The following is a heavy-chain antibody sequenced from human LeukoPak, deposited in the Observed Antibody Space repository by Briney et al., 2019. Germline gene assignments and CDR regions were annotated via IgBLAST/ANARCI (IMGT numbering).Heavy chain of an antibody. CDR1: GFTFGAYG. CDR2: MWYDGSNQ. V-gene: IGHV3-33*01. CDR3: AREQYGSDDALDI. D-gene: IGHD3-10*01. Sequence: GRSLRLSCAASGFTFGAYGMHWVRQAPGKGLEWVAVMWYDGSNQYYVDSVKGRFTISRDNSKNTVHLQMNSLRVEDTAVYYCAREQYGSDDALDIWGQGTMVTVSS. J-gene: IGHJ3*02.